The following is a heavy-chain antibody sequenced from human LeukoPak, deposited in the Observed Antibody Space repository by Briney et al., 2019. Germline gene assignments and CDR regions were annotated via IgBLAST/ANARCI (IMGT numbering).Heavy chain of an antibody. D-gene: IGHD2-21*01. CDR2: INPTGGST. J-gene: IGHJ4*02. CDR1: GYTFTSYY. V-gene: IGHV1-46*01. CDR3: AKGPLPVIAYYFDY. Sequence: ASVKVSCKASGYTFTSYYMHWVRQAPGQGLEWMGLINPTGGSTGYAQKFQGRVTMTRDMSTSTDYMELSSLRAEDTAVYYCAKGPLPVIAYYFDYWGQGTLVTVSS.